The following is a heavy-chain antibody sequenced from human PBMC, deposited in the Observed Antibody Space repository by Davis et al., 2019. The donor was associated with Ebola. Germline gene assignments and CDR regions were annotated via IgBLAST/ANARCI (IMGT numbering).Heavy chain of an antibody. Sequence: MPSETLSLTCSVSGGSITNTRFYWAWIRQPPGKAPEWIGSVYYTRSLFYNPSLKSRATISGDTSKNQFSLNLSAVTAADTAVYYCARQIGSCSRTGCGEYYYYGMDVWGKGTTVTVSS. CDR3: ARQIGSCSRTGCGEYYYYGMDV. CDR1: GGSITNTRFY. D-gene: IGHD2-2*03. V-gene: IGHV4-39*01. CDR2: VYYTRSL. J-gene: IGHJ6*04.